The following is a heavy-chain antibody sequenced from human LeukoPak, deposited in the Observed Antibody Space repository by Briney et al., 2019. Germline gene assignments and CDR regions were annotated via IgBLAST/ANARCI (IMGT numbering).Heavy chain of an antibody. Sequence: GGTLRLSCAASGFTFSSYGMSWVRQAPGKGLEWVSGISGSGGSTYYADSVKGRFTISRDNSKNTLYLRMNSLRAEDTAVYYCAKAGSIRFDYWGQGTLVTVSS. D-gene: IGHD1-26*01. V-gene: IGHV3-23*01. CDR1: GFTFSSYG. J-gene: IGHJ4*02. CDR2: ISGSGGST. CDR3: AKAGSIRFDY.